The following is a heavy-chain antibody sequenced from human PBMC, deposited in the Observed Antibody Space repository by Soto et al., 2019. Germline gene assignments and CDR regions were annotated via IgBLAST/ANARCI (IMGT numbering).Heavy chain of an antibody. CDR2: INPNSGGT. Sequence: VASVKVSCKASGYTFTGYYMHWVRQAPGQGLEWMGWINPNSGGTNYAQKFQGWVTMTRDTSISTAYMELSRLRSDDTAVYYCARGPNVGYCSSTSCYNDWFDPWGQGTLVTVS. D-gene: IGHD2-2*02. CDR1: GYTFTGYY. CDR3: ARGPNVGYCSSTSCYNDWFDP. V-gene: IGHV1-2*04. J-gene: IGHJ5*02.